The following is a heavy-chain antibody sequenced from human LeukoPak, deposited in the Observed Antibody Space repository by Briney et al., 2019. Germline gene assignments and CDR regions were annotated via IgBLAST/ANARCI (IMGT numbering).Heavy chain of an antibody. CDR1: GFTFSSYS. J-gene: IGHJ4*02. CDR2: ISPSSTYI. Sequence: GGSLRLTCAASGFTFSSYSMNWVRQAPGKGLEWVSSISPSSTYIYYADSMKGRFTISRDNAKNSLYLQMNSLRAEDTAVYYCARDSVWRGPPIAVAGTDFWGRGTLVTVSS. D-gene: IGHD6-19*01. CDR3: ARDSVWRGPPIAVAGTDF. V-gene: IGHV3-21*01.